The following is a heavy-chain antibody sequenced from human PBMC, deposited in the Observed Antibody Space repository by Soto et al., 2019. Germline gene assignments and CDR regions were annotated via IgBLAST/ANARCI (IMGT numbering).Heavy chain of an antibody. V-gene: IGHV1-69*13. CDR1: GGLFSSFT. CDR2: IIPVFGTT. D-gene: IGHD3-16*01. CDR3: ARGGGPYVWFNEF. Sequence: QDQLEQSGPEVKEPGSSVKVSCKDSGGLFSSFTISWVRQAPGQGLEWLGGIIPVFGTTNYAEKFQDRVTITADESTNTAYMELSSLTSGDTAMYYCARGGGPYVWFNEFWGQGTLVTVSS. J-gene: IGHJ4*02.